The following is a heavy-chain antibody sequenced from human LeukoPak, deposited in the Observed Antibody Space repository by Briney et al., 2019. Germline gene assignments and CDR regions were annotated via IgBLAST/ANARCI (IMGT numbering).Heavy chain of an antibody. Sequence: PSETLSLTCTVSGGSISSYYWSWIRQPPGKGLEWIGYIYYSGSTNYNPSLKSRVTISVDTSKNQFSLKLSSVTAADTAVYYCARVPFLSSGTDYWGQGALVTVSS. D-gene: IGHD6-19*01. CDR3: ARVPFLSSGTDY. CDR1: GGSISSYY. V-gene: IGHV4-59*08. CDR2: IYYSGST. J-gene: IGHJ4*02.